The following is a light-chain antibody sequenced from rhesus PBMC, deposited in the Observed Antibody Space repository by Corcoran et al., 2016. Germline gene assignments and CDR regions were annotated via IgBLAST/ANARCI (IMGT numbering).Light chain of an antibody. CDR3: LQYNNKWT. J-gene: IGKJ1*01. CDR2: DAS. Sequence: DTQMTQSPSSLSASVGDRVTITCRASQDISIYLSWHQQKPGKAPKRLIYDASSLESGVPSRFSGSGSGTEFTLIINSLQPEDVAAYYCLQYNNKWTFGQGTKVEIK. V-gene: IGKV1-36*01. CDR1: QDISIY.